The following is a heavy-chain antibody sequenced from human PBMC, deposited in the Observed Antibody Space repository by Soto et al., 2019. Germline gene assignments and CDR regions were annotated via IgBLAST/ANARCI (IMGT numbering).Heavy chain of an antibody. CDR1: GGSVNSDSYY. Sequence: PETLSLTCTVSGGSVNSDSYYLSWIRHPPGKGLECIGYIYYTCRTNYNPTLKSRVTISLDTSRIQFSLKLNAVTAADTAVFYCASEYSNSPEAFEYLGQGAMVTVSS. CDR2: IYYTCRT. CDR3: ASEYSNSPEAFEY. D-gene: IGHD6-6*01. V-gene: IGHV4-61*01. J-gene: IGHJ4*02.